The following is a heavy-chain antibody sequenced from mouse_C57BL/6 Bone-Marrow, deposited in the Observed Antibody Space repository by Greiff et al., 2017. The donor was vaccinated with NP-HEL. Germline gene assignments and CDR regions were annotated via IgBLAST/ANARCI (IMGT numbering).Heavy chain of an antibody. CDR3: ARRYRGLYYYAMDY. CDR1: GFTFSDYG. D-gene: IGHD2-12*01. J-gene: IGHJ4*01. CDR2: ISSGSSTI. Sequence: DVKLVESGGGLVKPGGSLKLSCAASGFTFSDYGMHWVRQAPEKGLEWVAYISSGSSTISYAETVKGRFTISRDNAKNTLFLQMTSLRSEDTAMYYCARRYRGLYYYAMDYGGQGTSVTVSA. V-gene: IGHV5-17*01.